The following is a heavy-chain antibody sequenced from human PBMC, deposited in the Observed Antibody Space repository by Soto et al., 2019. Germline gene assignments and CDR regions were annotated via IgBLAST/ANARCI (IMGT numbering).Heavy chain of an antibody. V-gene: IGHV1-8*01. Sequence: QVQLVQSGAEVKKPGASVKVYCKASGYTFTSYDINWVRQATGQGLAWMGWMNPNSGNTGYAQKFQGRVTMTRNTCISTGYMELSSLRSEDTDVYYCAKVLRGDHFDYWGQGTLVTVSS. J-gene: IGHJ4*02. D-gene: IGHD3-16*01. CDR1: GYTFTSYD. CDR3: AKVLRGDHFDY. CDR2: MNPNSGNT.